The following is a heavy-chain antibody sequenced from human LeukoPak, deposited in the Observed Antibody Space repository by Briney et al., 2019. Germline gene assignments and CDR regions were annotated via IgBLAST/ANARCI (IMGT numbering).Heavy chain of an antibody. CDR1: AGSISSHY. J-gene: IGHJ4*02. CDR2: IYYSRTT. CDR3: ARGRDFDQNLDY. V-gene: IGHV4-59*11. Sequence: PSETLSLTCTVSAGSISSHYWSWIRQPPGKGLEWIGYIYYSRTTHYNPSLKSGTTISVDTSKNQFSLKLSSVTAADTAVYYCARGRDFDQNLDYWGQGTLVTVSS.